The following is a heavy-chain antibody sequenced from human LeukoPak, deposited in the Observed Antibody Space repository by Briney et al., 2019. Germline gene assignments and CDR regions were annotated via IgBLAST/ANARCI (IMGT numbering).Heavy chain of an antibody. D-gene: IGHD2-15*01. J-gene: IGHJ4*02. Sequence: SETLSLTCTVSGASISSYHWSWIRQPAGKGLEWIGRIYTSGSTNYNPSLKSRVTMSVDTSKNQFSLQLSSVTAADTAVYYCARRGIVDPFDYWGQGTLVTVSS. V-gene: IGHV4-4*07. CDR1: GASISSYH. CDR2: IYTSGST. CDR3: ARRGIVDPFDY.